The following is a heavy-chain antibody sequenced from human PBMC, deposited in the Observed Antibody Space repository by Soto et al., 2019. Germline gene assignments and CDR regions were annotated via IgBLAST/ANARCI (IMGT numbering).Heavy chain of an antibody. D-gene: IGHD1-1*01. Sequence: QVQLVESGGGLVKPGESLRLSCAASGFTFSDFYMSWIRQAPGKGLEWISYISRGSTDIFYADSVKGRFTVSRDNAKNSVYLQMDSLRAEDTAVYYCARDRNAAGSDYWGQGTLVTVSS. CDR3: ARDRNAAGSDY. CDR1: GFTFSDFY. V-gene: IGHV3-11*01. CDR2: ISRGSTDI. J-gene: IGHJ4*02.